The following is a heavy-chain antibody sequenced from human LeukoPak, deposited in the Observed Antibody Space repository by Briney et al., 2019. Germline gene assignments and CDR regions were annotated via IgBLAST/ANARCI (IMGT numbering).Heavy chain of an antibody. V-gene: IGHV3-23*01. J-gene: IGHJ4*02. CDR3: AKSGYCSGGNCFAWVDY. CDR2: NSGSGGST. D-gene: IGHD2-15*01. CDR1: GFTFSSFA. Sequence: GGSLRLSCAASGFTFSSFAMSGVRQAPGKGPEWVSVNSGSGGSTYYADPMKGRLTISRDNFKDTLYLQMSSLRAEDTAVYYCAKSGYCSGGNCFAWVDYWGQGTLVTVSS.